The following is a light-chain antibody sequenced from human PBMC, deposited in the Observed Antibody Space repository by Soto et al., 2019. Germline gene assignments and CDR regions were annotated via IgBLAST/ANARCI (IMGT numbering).Light chain of an antibody. J-gene: IGLJ2*01. V-gene: IGLV1-47*02. CDR2: NHD. CDR1: SSNIGSNY. CDR3: AAWDDSLRSVL. Sequence: QSVVTQPPSASGTPGQRVTISCSGSSSNIGSNYVYWYQQLPGAAPKLLIYNHDQRPSGVPDRFSGSKSGTSASLAISGLRSEDEADYYCAAWDDSLRSVLFGGGTKVTVL.